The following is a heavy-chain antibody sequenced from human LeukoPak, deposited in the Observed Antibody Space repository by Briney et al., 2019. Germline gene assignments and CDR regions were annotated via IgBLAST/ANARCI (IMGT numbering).Heavy chain of an antibody. D-gene: IGHD3-10*01. V-gene: IGHV3-30*02. CDR1: GFTFSDYY. CDR2: IRYDGSNK. J-gene: IGHJ3*02. CDR3: AKETFAHDAFDI. Sequence: PGGSLRLSCAASGFTFSDYYMSWIRQAPGKGLEWVAFIRYDGSNKYYADSVKGRFTISRDNSKNTQYLQMNSLRAEDTAVYYCAKETFAHDAFDIWGQGTMVTVSS.